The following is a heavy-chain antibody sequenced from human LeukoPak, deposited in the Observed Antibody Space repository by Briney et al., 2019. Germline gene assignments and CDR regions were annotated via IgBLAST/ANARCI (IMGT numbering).Heavy chain of an antibody. Sequence: PSETLSLTCTVSGGSTSSSRYYWGWTRQPPGKGLQWIASIYHSGTTYYNPSLKSRVTISVDTSKNQFSLKLSSVTPADTAVYYCARFDYGDYGEDYWGQGTLVTVSS. D-gene: IGHD4-17*01. CDR1: GGSTSSSRYY. CDR3: ARFDYGDYGEDY. J-gene: IGHJ4*02. CDR2: IYHSGTT. V-gene: IGHV4-39*01.